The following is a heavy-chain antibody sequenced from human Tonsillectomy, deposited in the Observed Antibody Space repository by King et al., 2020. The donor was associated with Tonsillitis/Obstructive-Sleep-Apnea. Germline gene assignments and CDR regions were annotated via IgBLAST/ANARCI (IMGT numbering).Heavy chain of an antibody. CDR1: GYSFATYW. CDR2: IYPGDSDT. V-gene: IGHV5-51*01. D-gene: IGHD2-2*02. CDR3: ARVRYCSSSRCYTKGSRALDY. Sequence: QLVQSGAEVKKPGESLKISCEGSGYSFATYWIGWVRQMPGKGLEWMGTIYPGDSDTRYSPSFQGQVTISADKSISTAYLQWSSLKASDTAMYYCARVRYCSSSRCYTKGSRALDYWGQGTLVTVSS. J-gene: IGHJ4*02.